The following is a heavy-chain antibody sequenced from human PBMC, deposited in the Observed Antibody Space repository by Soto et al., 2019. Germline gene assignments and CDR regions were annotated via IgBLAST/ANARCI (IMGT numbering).Heavy chain of an antibody. CDR3: ARDRVDYSSAAGGMDV. Sequence: EVQLVESGGGLVKPGGSLRLSCAASGFTFSSYSMNWVRQAPGKGLEWVSSISSSSSYIYYADSVKGRLTISSDNAKNSLYLQMNSLRAEDTAVYYCARDRVDYSSAAGGMDVWGQGTTVTVSS. D-gene: IGHD6-25*01. CDR2: ISSSSSYI. J-gene: IGHJ6*02. V-gene: IGHV3-21*01. CDR1: GFTFSSYS.